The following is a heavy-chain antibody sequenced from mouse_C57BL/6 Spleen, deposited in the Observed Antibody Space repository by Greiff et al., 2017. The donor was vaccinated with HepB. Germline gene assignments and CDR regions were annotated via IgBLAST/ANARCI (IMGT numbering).Heavy chain of an antibody. CDR2: IWSGGST. CDR1: GFSLTSYG. Sequence: QVQLKESGPGLVQPSQSLSITCTVSGFSLTSYGVHWVRQSPGKGLEWLGVIWSGGSTDYNAAFISRLSISKDNSKSQVFFKMNSLQADDTAIYYCARKGTLKTGTGFDYWGQGTTLTVSS. CDR3: ARKGTLKTGTGFDY. J-gene: IGHJ2*01. V-gene: IGHV2-2*01. D-gene: IGHD4-1*01.